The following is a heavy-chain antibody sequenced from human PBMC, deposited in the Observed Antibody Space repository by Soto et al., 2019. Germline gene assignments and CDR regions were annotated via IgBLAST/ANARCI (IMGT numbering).Heavy chain of an antibody. J-gene: IGHJ3*02. D-gene: IGHD2-15*01. CDR2: IRSKANNYAT. CDR3: TRYCSGGSCTDDAFDI. Sequence: GGSLRLSCAASGFTLSGSSMHWVRQASGKGLEWVGRIRSKANNYATAYAASVKGRFTISRDDSKNTAYLQMNSLKTEDTAVYYCTRYCSGGSCTDDAFDIWGQGTMVTVSS. CDR1: GFTLSGSS. V-gene: IGHV3-73*01.